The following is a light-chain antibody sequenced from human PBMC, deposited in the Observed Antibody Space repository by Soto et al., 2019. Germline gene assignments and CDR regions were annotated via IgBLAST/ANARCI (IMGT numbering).Light chain of an antibody. J-gene: IGKJ5*01. CDR1: QSLTNSF. CDR2: DTS. V-gene: IGKV3-20*01. Sequence: EIVLTHSPGTLSLSPCERATLSCRASQSLTNSFIAWYQQKPGQAPRPLIYDTSSRATGIPDRFSGSGSGTDFTLTISRLEPEDFAVFFCQQYGTSEIIFGQGTRLEIK. CDR3: QQYGTSEII.